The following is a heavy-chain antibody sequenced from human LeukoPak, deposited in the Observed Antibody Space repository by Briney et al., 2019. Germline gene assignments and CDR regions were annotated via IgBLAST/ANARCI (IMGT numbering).Heavy chain of an antibody. CDR2: IYYSGST. CDR3: ARAHSSGRIIDY. Sequence: SETLSLTCTASGGSISSYYWSWLRQPPGKGLEWIGYIYYSGSTNYNPSLKSRVTISVDASKNQFSLKLSSVTAADTAIYYCARAHSSGRIIDYWGQGTLVTVSS. J-gene: IGHJ4*02. D-gene: IGHD3-22*01. CDR1: GGSISSYY. V-gene: IGHV4-59*01.